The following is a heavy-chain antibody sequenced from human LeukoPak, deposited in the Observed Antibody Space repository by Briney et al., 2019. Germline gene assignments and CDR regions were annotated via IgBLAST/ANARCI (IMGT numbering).Heavy chain of an antibody. V-gene: IGHV3-23*01. CDR3: ARSGTSTVTGYFDY. CDR1: GFAFSSYA. CDR2: TSGSGGST. D-gene: IGHD4-17*01. J-gene: IGHJ4*02. Sequence: GGSLRLSCAASGFAFSSYAMSWVRPAPGKGLEWVSATSGSGGSTYYADSVKGRFTISRDNSKNTLYLQMNSLRAEDTAVYYCARSGTSTVTGYFDYWGQGTLVTVSS.